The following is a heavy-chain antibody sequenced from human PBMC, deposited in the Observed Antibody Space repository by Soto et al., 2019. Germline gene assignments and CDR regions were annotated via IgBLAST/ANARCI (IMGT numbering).Heavy chain of an antibody. CDR2: ISAGSGYT. J-gene: IGHJ6*02. CDR3: AKDGGSGYGPHYYTYRIDV. D-gene: IGHD5-18*01. V-gene: IGHV3-23*01. CDR1: GLSFDTHP. Sequence: EVQLLESGGGLIQPGGSLRLSCAASGLSFDTHPMTWVRQAPGRGLEWVSVISAGSGYTFYADSVKGRFTISRDNSKNTLYLQMTRLRVEDTALYFCAKDGGSGYGPHYYTYRIDVWGQGTTVTVSS.